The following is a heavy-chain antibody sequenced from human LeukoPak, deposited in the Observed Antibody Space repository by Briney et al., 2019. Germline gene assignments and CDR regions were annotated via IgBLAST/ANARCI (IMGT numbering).Heavy chain of an antibody. D-gene: IGHD2-21*02. V-gene: IGHV3-30*03. J-gene: IGHJ4*02. CDR1: GFTFSSYG. CDR3: ARDEAAGGDPYYFDY. Sequence: PGGSLRLSCAASGFTFSSYGMHWVRQAPGKGLEWVAVISYDGSNKYYADSVKGRFTISRDNSKNTLYLQMNSLRAEDTAVYYCARDEAAGGDPYYFDYWGQGTLVTVSS. CDR2: ISYDGSNK.